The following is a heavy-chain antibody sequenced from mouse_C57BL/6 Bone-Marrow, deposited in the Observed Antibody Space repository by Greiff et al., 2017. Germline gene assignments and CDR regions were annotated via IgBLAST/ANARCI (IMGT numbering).Heavy chain of an antibody. V-gene: IGHV2-2*01. CDR1: GFSLTSYG. Sequence: QVQLQQSGPGLVQPSQSLSITCTVSGFSLTSYGVHWVRQSPGKGLEWLGVIWSGGSTDYNAAFISRLSISKDNSKSQVFFKMNSLQADDTAIYYCARIYYYGSSWYFDVWGTGTTVTVAS. J-gene: IGHJ1*03. CDR2: IWSGGST. CDR3: ARIYYYGSSWYFDV. D-gene: IGHD1-1*01.